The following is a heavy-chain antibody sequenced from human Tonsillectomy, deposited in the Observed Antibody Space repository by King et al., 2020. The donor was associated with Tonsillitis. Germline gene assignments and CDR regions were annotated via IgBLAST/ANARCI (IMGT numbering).Heavy chain of an antibody. CDR3: AREFRSGIFDY. V-gene: IGHV1-69*01. Sequence: VQLVESGAEVKKPGSSVKVSCKASGGTFSTYVISWVRQAPGQGLEWMGGIIPIFDRANYAQKFQGRVTISADESTSTAYMELSSLRSDDTAVYYCAREFRSGIFDYWGQGTLVTVSS. CDR1: GGTFSTYV. D-gene: IGHD1-26*01. CDR2: IIPIFDRA. J-gene: IGHJ4*02.